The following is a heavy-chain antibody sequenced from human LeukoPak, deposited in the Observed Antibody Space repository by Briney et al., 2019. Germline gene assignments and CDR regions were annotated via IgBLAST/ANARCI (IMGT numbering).Heavy chain of an antibody. J-gene: IGHJ4*02. CDR1: GGSISIYY. D-gene: IGHD1-7*01. V-gene: IGHV4-59*01. Sequence: SETLSLTCTVSGGSISIYYWSWIRHSPGKGLEGIGYIYYSGSTNYNPSLKSRVTISVDTSKNQFSLKLSSVTAADTAVYYCARNRYNWNYGGFDYWGQGTLVTVSS. CDR3: ARNRYNWNYGGFDY. CDR2: IYYSGST.